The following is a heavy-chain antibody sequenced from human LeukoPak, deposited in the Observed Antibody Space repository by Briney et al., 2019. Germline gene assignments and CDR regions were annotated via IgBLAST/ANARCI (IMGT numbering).Heavy chain of an antibody. CDR1: GYTFTSYD. J-gene: IGHJ4*02. CDR2: MNPNSGNT. D-gene: IGHD3-10*01. CDR3: ARDPLRGAAGSYLLDY. V-gene: IGHV1-8*01. Sequence: ASVKVSCKASGYTFTSYDINWVRQASGHGLEWMGWMNPNSGNTGFAQKFQGRVTMTRNTSISTAYMELTSLRSEDTGMYYCARDPLRGAAGSYLLDYWGQGTLVTVSS.